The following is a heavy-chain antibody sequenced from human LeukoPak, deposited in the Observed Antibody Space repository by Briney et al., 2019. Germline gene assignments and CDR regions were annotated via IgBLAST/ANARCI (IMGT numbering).Heavy chain of an antibody. CDR1: GFSFSSYA. CDR2: ISNNGGDT. J-gene: IGHJ4*02. V-gene: IGHV3-64*01. CDR3: ARVGYGGNLDY. Sequence: GGSLRLSCAASGFSFSSYAMHWVRHAPGRGLEYVSAISNNGGDTYYSNSVKGRFPISRDNSKNTLYLQMGSLRAEDMAVYYCARVGYGGNLDYWGQGTLVTVSS. D-gene: IGHD4-23*01.